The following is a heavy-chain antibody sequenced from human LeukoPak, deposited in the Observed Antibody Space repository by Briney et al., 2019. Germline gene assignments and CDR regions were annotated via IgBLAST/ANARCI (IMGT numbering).Heavy chain of an antibody. J-gene: IGHJ4*02. V-gene: IGHV3-30*04. D-gene: IGHD2-2*01. CDR1: GFIFSNYA. CDR3: ARGYCSSISCYVDY. CDR2: ISYDGSNK. Sequence: TGVSLRLSCAASGFIFSNYAIHWVRQAPGKGLEWVAVISYDGSNKYYADSVKGRFTISRDISKNTLYLQMNSLRAEDTAVYYCARGYCSSISCYVDYWGQGTLVTVSS.